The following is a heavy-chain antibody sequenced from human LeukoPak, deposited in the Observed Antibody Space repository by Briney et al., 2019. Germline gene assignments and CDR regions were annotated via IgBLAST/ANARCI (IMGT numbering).Heavy chain of an antibody. D-gene: IGHD6-13*01. CDR3: ARSGYSSPVGRFDP. CDR1: GGSISSYY. CDR2: IYTSGST. V-gene: IGHV4-4*07. J-gene: IGHJ5*02. Sequence: PSETLSLTCTVSGGSISSYYWSWIRQPAGKGLEWIGRIYTSGSTNYNPSLKSRVTISVDTSKNQFSLKLSSVTAADTAVYYCARSGYSSPVGRFDPWGQGTLVTVSS.